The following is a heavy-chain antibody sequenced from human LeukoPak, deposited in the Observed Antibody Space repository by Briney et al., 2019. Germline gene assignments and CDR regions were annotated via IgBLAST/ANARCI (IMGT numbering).Heavy chain of an antibody. Sequence: SVKVSCTASGGTFSSYAISWVRPAPGQGLEWMGRIIPILGIANYAQKFQGRVTITADKSTSTAYMELSSLRSEDTAVYYCARDAFGGVIVFDYWGQGTLVTVSS. V-gene: IGHV1-69*04. CDR2: IIPILGIA. CDR1: GGTFSSYA. CDR3: ARDAFGGVIVFDY. J-gene: IGHJ4*02. D-gene: IGHD3-16*02.